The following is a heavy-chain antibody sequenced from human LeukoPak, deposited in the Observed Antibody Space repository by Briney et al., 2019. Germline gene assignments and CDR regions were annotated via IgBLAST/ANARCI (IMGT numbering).Heavy chain of an antibody. CDR3: ARDLRVAAGGTFDY. Sequence: GGSLRLSCAASGFTFSSYSMNWVRQAPGKGLEWVSSISSSSSYIYYADSVKGRFSISRDNAKNSLFLQMNSLRGEDTAVYYCARDLRVAAGGTFDYWGQGTLVTVS. D-gene: IGHD6-13*01. CDR1: GFTFSSYS. CDR2: ISSSSSYI. V-gene: IGHV3-21*01. J-gene: IGHJ4*02.